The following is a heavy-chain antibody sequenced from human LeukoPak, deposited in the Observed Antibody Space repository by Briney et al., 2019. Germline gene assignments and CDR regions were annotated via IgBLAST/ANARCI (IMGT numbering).Heavy chain of an antibody. J-gene: IGHJ5*02. CDR1: GGSIRSTKYY. CDR3: ASQLGGYTDGIHNWSDP. CDR2: IYYTGSA. Sequence: KLSETLSLSYTVSGGSIRSTKYYWGWIRQPPGKGLEWIGRIYYTGSAYYNSSPKSRVTISVDTSKNQFSLKLSSVTAGDTAIYYYASQLGGYTDGIHNWSDPWGQGTLVTVSS. D-gene: IGHD5-18*01. V-gene: IGHV4-39*01.